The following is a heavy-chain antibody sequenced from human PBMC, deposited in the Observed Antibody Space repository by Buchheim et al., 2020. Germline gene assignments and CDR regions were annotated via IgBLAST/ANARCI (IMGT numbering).Heavy chain of an antibody. CDR1: GGSISSGGYY. J-gene: IGHJ6*03. D-gene: IGHD6-13*01. CDR3: ARSIAAANFYMDV. CDR2: IYYSGNT. V-gene: IGHV4-31*03. Sequence: QVQLQESGPGLVKPSQTLSLTCTVSGGSISSGGYYWSWIRQHPGKGLEWIGYIYYSGNTYYNPSLTSRVTISVATSKHQFSLKLSSVTAADTAVYYCARSIAAANFYMDVWGKGTT.